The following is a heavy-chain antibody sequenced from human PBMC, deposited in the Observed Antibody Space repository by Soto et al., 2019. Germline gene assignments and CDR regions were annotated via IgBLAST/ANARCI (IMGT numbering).Heavy chain of an antibody. CDR1: GYSFTKYH. J-gene: IGHJ4*02. CDR3: ARVAGHKNARFDT. Sequence: GASVKVSCKASGYSFTKYHVHWVRQAPGQGLEWMGWINPGSGDTNQAQKFQGRVTMTGDTSSTTTYMELNSLTSDDTAVYYCARVAGHKNARFDTWGQGALVTVSS. D-gene: IGHD1-1*01. CDR2: INPGSGDT. V-gene: IGHV1-2*02.